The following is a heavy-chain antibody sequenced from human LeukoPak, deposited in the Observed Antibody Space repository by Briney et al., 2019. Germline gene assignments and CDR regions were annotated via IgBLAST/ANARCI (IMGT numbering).Heavy chain of an antibody. V-gene: IGHV3-33*01. Sequence: PGRSLRLSCAASGFTFSSYGMHWVRQAPGKGLEWVAVIWYDGSNKYYADSVKGRFTISRDNSKNTLYLQMNSLRAEDTAVYYCARDMGDIVVVPAAPHGMDVWGKGTMVTVSS. D-gene: IGHD2-2*01. J-gene: IGHJ6*04. CDR1: GFTFSSYG. CDR2: IWYDGSNK. CDR3: ARDMGDIVVVPAAPHGMDV.